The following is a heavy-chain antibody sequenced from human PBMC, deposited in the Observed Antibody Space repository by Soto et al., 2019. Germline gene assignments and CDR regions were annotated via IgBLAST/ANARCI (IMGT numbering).Heavy chain of an antibody. Sequence: GASVKVSCKASGYTFTSYDINWVRQATGQGLEWMGWMNPNSGNTGYAQKFQGRVTMTRNTSISTAYMELSSLRSEDTAVYYRASAGEAAVAGIVGEIWGQGTLVTVSS. V-gene: IGHV1-8*01. J-gene: IGHJ4*02. CDR2: MNPNSGNT. CDR3: ASAGEAAVAGIVGEI. CDR1: GYTFTSYD. D-gene: IGHD6-19*01.